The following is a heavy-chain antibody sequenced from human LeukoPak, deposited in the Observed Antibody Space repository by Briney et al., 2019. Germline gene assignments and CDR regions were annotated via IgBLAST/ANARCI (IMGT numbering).Heavy chain of an antibody. V-gene: IGHV3-23*01. Sequence: GGSLRLSCAASGFTFSSYAMSWVRQAPGKGLEWVSAISGSGGSTYYADSVKGRFTISRVNSKNTLYLQMNSLRAEDTAVYYCAKDARGYYEVEYFQHWGQGTLVTVSS. CDR2: ISGSGGST. CDR3: AKDARGYYEVEYFQH. D-gene: IGHD3-22*01. J-gene: IGHJ1*01. CDR1: GFTFSSYA.